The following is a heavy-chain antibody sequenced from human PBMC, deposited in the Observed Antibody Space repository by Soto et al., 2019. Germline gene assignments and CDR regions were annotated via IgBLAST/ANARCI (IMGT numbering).Heavy chain of an antibody. CDR3: ARTFRGGSPDY. V-gene: IGHV4-39*01. Sequence: QLLESGPGLVKPSETLSLTCTVSGGSISSSSYYWGWIRQPPGKGLEWIGSIYYSGSTYYNPSLKSRVTISVDTSKNQFSLKLSSVTAADTAVYYCARTFRGGSPDYWGQGTLVTVSS. CDR2: IYYSGST. CDR1: GGSISSSSYY. D-gene: IGHD1-26*01. J-gene: IGHJ4*02.